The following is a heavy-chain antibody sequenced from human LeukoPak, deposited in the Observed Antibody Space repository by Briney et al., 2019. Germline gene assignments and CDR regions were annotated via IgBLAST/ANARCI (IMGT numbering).Heavy chain of an antibody. J-gene: IGHJ4*02. D-gene: IGHD3-9*01. Sequence: GKSLKISCQGSGYGFTTYWIGWVRQMPGKGLEWMGIIYPGDSDTRYSPSFQGQITISADKSISTAYPQWSSLKASDTAMYYCARAPKGPYDILTGYSPYYFDSWGQGTLVTVSS. CDR1: GYGFTTYW. CDR2: IYPGDSDT. CDR3: ARAPKGPYDILTGYSPYYFDS. V-gene: IGHV5-51*01.